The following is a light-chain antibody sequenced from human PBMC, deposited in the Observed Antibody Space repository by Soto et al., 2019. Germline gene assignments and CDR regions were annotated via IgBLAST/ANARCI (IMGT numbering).Light chain of an antibody. J-gene: IGKJ1*01. Sequence: DIVMTQSPDSLAVSLGERATINCKSSQSVLYSSNNKNYLAWYQQKPRQPPKLLIYWASTRESGVPDRFSGSGSGTDFTLTISSRQAEDVAVYYCQQYYSTPLAFGQETKVEIK. CDR3: QQYYSTPLA. V-gene: IGKV4-1*01. CDR2: WAS. CDR1: QSVLYSSNNKNY.